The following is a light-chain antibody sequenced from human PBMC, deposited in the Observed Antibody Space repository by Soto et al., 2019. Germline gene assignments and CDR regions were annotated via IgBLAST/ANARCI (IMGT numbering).Light chain of an antibody. J-gene: IGKJ5*01. Sequence: EIVLTQSPGTLSLSPGERATLSCRASQTLRGRYLAWYQQNPGQAPRLLIYDASNRATGIPARFSGSGSGTDFTLTISSLEPEDFAVYYCQQRSNWPPSITFGQGTRLEIK. CDR3: QQRSNWPPSIT. V-gene: IGKV3-11*01. CDR1: QTLRGRY. CDR2: DAS.